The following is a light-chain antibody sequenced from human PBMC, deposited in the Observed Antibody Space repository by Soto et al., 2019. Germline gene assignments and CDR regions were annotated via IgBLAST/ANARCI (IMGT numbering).Light chain of an antibody. J-gene: IGKJ4*01. CDR2: AAS. CDR1: QSVSRY. CDR3: QQRSNWPLT. Sequence: ESVLTQSPATLSWSPGERATLSCRASQSVSRYLAWYQQKPGQAPRLLIYAASNRATGIPDRFSGSGSGTDCTLTISSLKHEDFAIYYCQQRSNWPLTFGGGTKVETK. V-gene: IGKV3-11*01.